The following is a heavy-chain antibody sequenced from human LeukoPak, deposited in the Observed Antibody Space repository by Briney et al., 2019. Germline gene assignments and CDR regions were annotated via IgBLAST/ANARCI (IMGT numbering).Heavy chain of an antibody. V-gene: IGHV3-30*18. CDR3: AKGYCSSTSCYTLYYFDY. CDR2: ISYDGSNK. D-gene: IGHD2-2*02. J-gene: IGHJ4*02. Sequence: GGSLRLSCAASGFTFSSFGMHWVRQAPGKGLEGVAVISYDGSNKYYADSVKGRFTISRDNSKNTLYLQMNSLRAEDTAVYYCAKGYCSSTSCYTLYYFDYWGQGTLVTVSS. CDR1: GFTFSSFG.